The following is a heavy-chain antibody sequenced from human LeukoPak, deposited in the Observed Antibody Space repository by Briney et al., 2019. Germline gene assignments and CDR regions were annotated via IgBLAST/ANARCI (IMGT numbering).Heavy chain of an antibody. CDR2: ISWNSGSI. V-gene: IGHV3-9*01. Sequence: GGSLRLSCAASGFTFDDYAMHWVRQAPGKGLEWVSGISWNSGSIGYADSVKGRFTISRDNAKNSLYLQMNSLRAEDTALYYCAKDIPISYYGSGSAGLDYWGQGTLVTVSS. CDR3: AKDIPISYYGSGSAGLDY. D-gene: IGHD3-10*01. J-gene: IGHJ4*02. CDR1: GFTFDDYA.